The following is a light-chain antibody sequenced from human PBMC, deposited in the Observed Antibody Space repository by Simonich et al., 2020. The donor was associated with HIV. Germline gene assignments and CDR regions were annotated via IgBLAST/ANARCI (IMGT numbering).Light chain of an antibody. Sequence: DIQMTQSPSSLSASVGDRVTLTCQASQDINNYLNWYQQKPGKAPKLLLYDASNLKKGVPSRFSGSGSGTDFSFTISSLQPEDVATYYCQKYNSAPYTFGQGTKLEIK. J-gene: IGKJ2*01. CDR1: QDINNY. CDR2: DAS. CDR3: QKYNSAPYT. V-gene: IGKV1-33*01.